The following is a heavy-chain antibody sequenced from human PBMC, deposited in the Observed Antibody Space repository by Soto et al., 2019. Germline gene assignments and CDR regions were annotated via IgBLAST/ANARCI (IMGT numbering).Heavy chain of an antibody. Sequence: SVKVSCKASGGPFSTYAISWVRQAPGQGHEWMGGIIPIFGTANYAQRFLGRVTISADDSTSTAYMELRSLTSDDTAVYYCAKALTMASPNWFDPWGQGTQVTVSS. CDR2: IIPIFGTA. V-gene: IGHV1-69*13. CDR1: GGPFSTYA. J-gene: IGHJ5*02. CDR3: AKALTMASPNWFDP. D-gene: IGHD3-10*01.